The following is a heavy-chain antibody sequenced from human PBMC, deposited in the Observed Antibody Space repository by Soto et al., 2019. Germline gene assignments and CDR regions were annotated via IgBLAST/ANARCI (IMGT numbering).Heavy chain of an antibody. CDR3: ARDKGSKAWYYFFDF. D-gene: IGHD1-26*01. J-gene: IGHJ4*02. Sequence: ASVKVSSKASGYTFTTYGIAWVRQAPGQGLEWLGWISAYSGNTNYAQKFQGRVTMTTETSTNTAYMEVRSLRSDDTAVYYCARDKGSKAWYYFFDFWGQGTLVTVSS. V-gene: IGHV1-18*01. CDR1: GYTFTTYG. CDR2: ISAYSGNT.